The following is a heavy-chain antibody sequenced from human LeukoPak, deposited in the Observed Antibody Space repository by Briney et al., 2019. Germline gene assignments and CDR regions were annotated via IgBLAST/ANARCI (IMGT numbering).Heavy chain of an antibody. Sequence: SETLSLTCVVSGYSISSGFYWGWIRQPPGKGLEWIASIYHSGSTYHNPSLRSRLTISVDKSKNQFSLKLSSVTAADTAVYYCARRPRVNYYDSSGYYLYYYYYMDVWGKGTTVTVSS. V-gene: IGHV4-38-2*01. CDR1: GYSISSGFY. CDR3: ARRPRVNYYDSSGYYLYYYYYMDV. CDR2: IYHSGST. J-gene: IGHJ6*03. D-gene: IGHD3-22*01.